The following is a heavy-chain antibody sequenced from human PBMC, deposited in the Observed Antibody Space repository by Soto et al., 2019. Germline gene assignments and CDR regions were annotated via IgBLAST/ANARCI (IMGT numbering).Heavy chain of an antibody. Sequence: PGESLKISCKASGYSFTSYWIGWVRQMPGKGLEWMGIIYPGDSDTRYSPSFQGQVSISADKSTSTVYLQWSSLKASDTAMYYCGRQMSPRYVDWLLFYAFNIWGQGTMVTVSS. V-gene: IGHV5-51*01. J-gene: IGHJ3*02. CDR3: GRQMSPRYVDWLLFYAFNI. CDR1: GYSFTSYW. CDR2: IYPGDSDT. D-gene: IGHD3-9*01.